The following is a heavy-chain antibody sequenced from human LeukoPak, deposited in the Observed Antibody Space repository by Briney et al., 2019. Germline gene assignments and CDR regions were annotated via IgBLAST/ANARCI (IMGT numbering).Heavy chain of an antibody. Sequence: PGGSLRLSCAASGFMFRSSSMSWVRQGPGKGLEWVSTISASAGNIYYADSVKGRFTISRDNSKNTLFLQMNSLRAEDTAIYYCAKRPAAVRGVIPYVDYWGQGTLVTVSS. CDR1: GFMFRSSS. J-gene: IGHJ4*02. CDR3: AKRPAAVRGVIPYVDY. V-gene: IGHV3-23*01. D-gene: IGHD3-10*02. CDR2: ISASAGNI.